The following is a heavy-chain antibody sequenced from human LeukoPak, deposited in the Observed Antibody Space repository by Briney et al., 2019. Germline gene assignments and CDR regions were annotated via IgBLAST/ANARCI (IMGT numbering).Heavy chain of an antibody. D-gene: IGHD3-10*01. CDR1: GGSISSGSYY. J-gene: IGHJ4*02. CDR2: IYTSGST. Sequence: SETLSLTCTVSGGSISSGSYYWSWIRQPAGKGLEWIGRIYTSGSTNYNPSLKSRVTISVDTSKNQFSLRLSSVTAADTAVYYCARDVWFGAGRTFDYWGQGTLVTVSS. CDR3: ARDVWFGAGRTFDY. V-gene: IGHV4-61*02.